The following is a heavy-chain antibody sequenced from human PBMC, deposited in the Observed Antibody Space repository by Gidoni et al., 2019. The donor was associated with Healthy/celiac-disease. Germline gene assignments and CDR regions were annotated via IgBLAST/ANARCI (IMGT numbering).Heavy chain of an antibody. CDR1: GFTFDDYA. CDR3: AKDIKDGLRYFDWSYYYYYYGMDV. CDR2: ISWNSGSI. J-gene: IGHJ6*02. V-gene: IGHV3-9*01. Sequence: EVQLVESGGGLVQPGRSLRLSCAASGFTFDDYAMHWVRQAPGKGLEWVSGISWNSGSIGYADSVKGRFTISRDNAKNSLYLQMNSLRAEDTALYYCAKDIKDGLRYFDWSYYYYYYGMDVWGQGTTVTVSS. D-gene: IGHD3-9*01.